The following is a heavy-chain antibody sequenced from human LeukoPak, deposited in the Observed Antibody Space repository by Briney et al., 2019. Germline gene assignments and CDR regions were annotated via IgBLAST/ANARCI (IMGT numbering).Heavy chain of an antibody. CDR3: AGSAVIGANYEYYMGV. Sequence: GGSLRLSCAASGFTFSSYAMSWVRQAPGKGLEWVSAISGSGGSTYYADSVKGRFTISRDNSKNTLYLQLNSLRGEDTAVYYCAGSAVIGANYEYYMGVWGKGTTVTVSS. D-gene: IGHD6-19*01. CDR2: ISGSGGST. CDR1: GFTFSSYA. V-gene: IGHV3-23*01. J-gene: IGHJ6*03.